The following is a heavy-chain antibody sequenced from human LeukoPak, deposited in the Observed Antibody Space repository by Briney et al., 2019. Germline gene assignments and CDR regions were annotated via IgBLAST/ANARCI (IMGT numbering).Heavy chain of an antibody. D-gene: IGHD4-23*01. V-gene: IGHV4-39*01. J-gene: IGHJ4*02. CDR1: GDCISLSIYY. CDR3: ARHVSVAVKNFFDY. CDR2: VYYSGTT. Sequence: SETLSLTCSVSGDCISLSIYYWGWIRQPPGKALEWIGSVYYSGTTSYNPSLKSRVTISVDTSKNQFSLKLSSVTAADTAVYYCARHVSVAVKNFFDYWGQGTLVTVSS.